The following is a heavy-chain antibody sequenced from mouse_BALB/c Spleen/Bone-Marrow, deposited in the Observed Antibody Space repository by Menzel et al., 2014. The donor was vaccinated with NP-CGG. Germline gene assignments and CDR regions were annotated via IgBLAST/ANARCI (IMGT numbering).Heavy chain of an antibody. CDR3: ARTTMITTGGYYAMDY. CDR1: GYTLTSYW. CDR2: IYPGDGDT. J-gene: IGHJ4*01. V-gene: IGHV1-87*01. D-gene: IGHD2-4*01. Sequence: VQLQQSGAELAGPGASVKLSCKASGYTLTSYWMQWVKQRPGQGLEWIGAIYPGDGDTRYTQKFKGKATLTADKSSSTAYMQLSSLASEDSAVYYCARTTMITTGGYYAMDYWGQGTSVTVSS.